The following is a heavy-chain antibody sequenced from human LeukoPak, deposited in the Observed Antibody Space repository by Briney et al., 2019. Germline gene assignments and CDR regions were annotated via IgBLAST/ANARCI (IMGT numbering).Heavy chain of an antibody. J-gene: IGHJ4*02. CDR2: IGSSSSTI. CDR1: GFTFSSYS. D-gene: IGHD4-17*01. Sequence: GGSLRLSCAASGFTFSSYSMNWARQAPGKGLEWVSYIGSSSSTIYYADSVKGRFTISRDNAKNSLYLQMNSLRAEDTAVYYCASFTVTTRILEGTLVDYWGQGTLVTVSS. V-gene: IGHV3-48*01. CDR3: ASFTVTTRILEGTLVDY.